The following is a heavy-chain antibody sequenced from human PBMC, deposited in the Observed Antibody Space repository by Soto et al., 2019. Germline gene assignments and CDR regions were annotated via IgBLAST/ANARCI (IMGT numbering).Heavy chain of an antibody. Sequence: AYRKGSCTGSVDTSPRYYLHWVREAPGQGLEWMGIIKPSGGSTSYAQRFQGSVTMTRDPSTSTVYMELSSLRSEDTAVYYCARDQGYYGSGSPEGDDYW. J-gene: IGHJ4*01. D-gene: IGHD3-10*01. CDR2: IKPSGGST. V-gene: IGHV1-46*03. CDR1: VDTSPRYY. CDR3: ARDQGYYGSGSPEGDDY.